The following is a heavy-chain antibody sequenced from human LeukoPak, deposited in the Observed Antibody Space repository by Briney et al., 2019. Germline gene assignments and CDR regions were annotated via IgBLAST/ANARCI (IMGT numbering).Heavy chain of an antibody. J-gene: IGHJ6*02. CDR3: ANSQGLYYYYGMDV. CDR2: ISGTGGYT. Sequence: GGSLRLSCAASGFTFSSYAMSWVRQAPGRGLEWVSGISGTGGYTYYADSVKGRFTISRDNSKNTLYLQMNSLRAEDTAVYYCANSQGLYYYYGMDVWGQGTTVTVSS. V-gene: IGHV3-23*01. CDR1: GFTFSSYA.